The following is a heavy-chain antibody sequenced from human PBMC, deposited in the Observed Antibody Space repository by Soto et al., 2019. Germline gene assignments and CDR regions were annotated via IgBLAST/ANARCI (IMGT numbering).Heavy chain of an antibody. CDR3: ARGASAFRSDYVGY. J-gene: IGHJ1*01. Sequence: QAQLVQSGPEVREPGSSVTVSCKASGATLSNYAISWVRQAPGQGLQWMGGIVPLLGTVNYAQWIQGGVTISADKNANTAYLELRSLKSEDTAVYFCARGASAFRSDYVGYWGQGTVVTV. CDR1: GATLSNYA. CDR2: IVPLLGTV. D-gene: IGHD4-17*01. V-gene: IGHV1-69*06.